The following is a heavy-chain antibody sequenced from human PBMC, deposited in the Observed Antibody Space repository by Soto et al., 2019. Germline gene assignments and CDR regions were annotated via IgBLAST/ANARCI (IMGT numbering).Heavy chain of an antibody. Sequence: SATLSVTCVVSGESFGGYYWSWIRQTPGMGLEGIGELDHRGSTTYNPSLKNRASISIDSSNNLFSLELTSVTAADTALYFCARYEYRNSLYGVDVCAQGTMVTVSS. CDR1: GESFGGYY. D-gene: IGHD1-7*01. V-gene: IGHV4-34*01. J-gene: IGHJ6*02. CDR2: LDHRGST. CDR3: ARYEYRNSLYGVDV.